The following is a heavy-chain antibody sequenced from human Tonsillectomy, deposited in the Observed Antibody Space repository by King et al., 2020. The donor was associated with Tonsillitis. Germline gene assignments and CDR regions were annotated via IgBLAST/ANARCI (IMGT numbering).Heavy chain of an antibody. V-gene: IGHV4-31*03. CDR1: GGSISSGGYY. J-gene: IGHJ3*02. CDR2: IYYSGST. Sequence: QLQESGPGLVKPSQTLSLTCTVSGGSISSGGYYWSWILQHPGKGLEWIGYIYYSGSTYYNPSLKSRVTISVDTSKNQFSLKLSSVTAADTAVYYCARDHWYYDSSGYDAFDIWGQGTMVTVSS. CDR3: ARDHWYYDSSGYDAFDI. D-gene: IGHD3-22*01.